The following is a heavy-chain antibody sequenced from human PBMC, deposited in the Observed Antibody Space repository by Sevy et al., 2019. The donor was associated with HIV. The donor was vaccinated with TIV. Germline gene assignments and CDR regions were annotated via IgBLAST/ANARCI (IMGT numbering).Heavy chain of an antibody. J-gene: IGHJ4*02. CDR2: ISYDGSNK. CDR3: AREARVY. Sequence: GGSLRLSCAASGFTFSSYAMHWVRQAPGKGLEWVAVISYDGSNKYYADSVKGRFTISRDNSKNTLYLQMNSLRAEDTAVYYCAREARVYWRQGTLVTVSS. CDR1: GFTFSSYA. V-gene: IGHV3-30-3*01.